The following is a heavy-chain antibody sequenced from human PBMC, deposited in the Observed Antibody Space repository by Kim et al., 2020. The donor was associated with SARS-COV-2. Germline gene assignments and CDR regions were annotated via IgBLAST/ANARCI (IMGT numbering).Heavy chain of an antibody. CDR3: AKEGKGYGTAYYCYYGMGV. D-gene: IGHD5-18*01. V-gene: IGHV3-30*18. J-gene: IGHJ6*02. CDR2: ISYDGSNK. Sequence: GGSLRLSCAASGFTFSSYGMHWVRQAPGKGLEWVAVISYDGSNKYYADSVKGRFTISRDNSKNTLYLQMNSLRAEDTAVYYCAKEGKGYGTAYYCYYGMGVWGQGTTLTVS. CDR1: GFTFSSYG.